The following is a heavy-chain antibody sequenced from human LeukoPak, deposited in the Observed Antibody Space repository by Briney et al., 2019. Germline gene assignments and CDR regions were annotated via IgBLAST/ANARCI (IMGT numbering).Heavy chain of an antibody. J-gene: IGHJ4*02. Sequence: GGSLRLSCAASGFTFSSYSMNWVRQAPGKGLEWVSVIYSGGSTYYADSVKGRFTISRDNSKNSLYLQMNSLRAEDTAVYYCARVPFYDILTGNVVDYWGQGTLVTVSS. CDR3: ARVPFYDILTGNVVDY. V-gene: IGHV3-66*01. CDR1: GFTFSSYS. D-gene: IGHD3-9*01. CDR2: IYSGGST.